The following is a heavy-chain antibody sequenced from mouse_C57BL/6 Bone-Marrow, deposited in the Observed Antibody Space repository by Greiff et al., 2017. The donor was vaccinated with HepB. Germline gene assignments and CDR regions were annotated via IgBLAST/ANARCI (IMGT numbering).Heavy chain of an antibody. D-gene: IGHD1-1*01. Sequence: VQLQQSGPGLVKPSQSLSLTCSVTGYSITSGYYWNWIRQFPGNKLEWMGYISYDGSNNYNPSLKNRISITRDTSKNQFFLKLNSVTTEDTATYYCARKGYGRGRDYWGQGTTLTVSS. CDR1: GYSITSGYY. CDR3: ARKGYGRGRDY. J-gene: IGHJ2*01. CDR2: ISYDGSN. V-gene: IGHV3-6*01.